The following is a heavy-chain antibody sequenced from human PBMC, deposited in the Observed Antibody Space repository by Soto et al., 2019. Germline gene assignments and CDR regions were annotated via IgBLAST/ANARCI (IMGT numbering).Heavy chain of an antibody. J-gene: IGHJ4*02. CDR3: ARSGSYSWLPY. CDR1: GFTFSSYA. V-gene: IGHV3-23*01. D-gene: IGHD1-26*01. CDR2: ISGGAGST. Sequence: GGSLRLSCAASGFTFSSYAVSWVRQAPGKGLEWVSSISGGAGSTYYADPVKGRFTISRDNSKNTLYLQMNSLRAEDTAVYYCARSGSYSWLPYWGQGSLVTLSS.